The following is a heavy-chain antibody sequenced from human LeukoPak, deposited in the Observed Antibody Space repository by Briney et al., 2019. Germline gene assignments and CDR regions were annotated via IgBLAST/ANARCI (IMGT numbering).Heavy chain of an antibody. D-gene: IGHD6-6*01. V-gene: IGHV3-30-3*01. Sequence: PGRSLRLSCAASGFTFSSYAMHWVRQAPGKGLEWVAVISYDGSNKYYADSVKGRFTISRDNSKNTLYLQMNSLRAEDTAVYYCAREGAARPYYFDYWGQGTLVTVSS. CDR3: AREGAARPYYFDY. CDR1: GFTFSSYA. CDR2: ISYDGSNK. J-gene: IGHJ4*02.